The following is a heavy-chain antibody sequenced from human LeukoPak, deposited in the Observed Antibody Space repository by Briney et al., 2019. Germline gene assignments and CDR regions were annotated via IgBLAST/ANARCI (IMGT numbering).Heavy chain of an antibody. CDR1: GFTFDDYA. D-gene: IGHD3-10*01. V-gene: IGHV3-9*01. J-gene: IGHJ6*02. CDR2: ISWNSGSI. CDR3: AKGYYGSGSFYDGDYYYYYGMDV. Sequence: GRSLRLSCAASGFTFDDYAMHWVRQAPGKSLEWVSGISWNSGSIGYADSVKGRFTISRDNAKNSLYLQMNSLRAEDTALYYCAKGYYGSGSFYDGDYYYYYGMDVWGQGTTVTVSS.